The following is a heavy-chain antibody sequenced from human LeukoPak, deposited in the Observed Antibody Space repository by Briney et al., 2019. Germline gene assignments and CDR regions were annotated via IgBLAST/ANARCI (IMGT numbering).Heavy chain of an antibody. J-gene: IGHJ6*02. CDR2: IKQDGSEK. V-gene: IGHV3-7*01. CDR3: ARQQDYYGWGSSTSYYYYGMDV. CDR1: GFTFSRYW. Sequence: GGSLRLSCAASGFTFSRYWMNWVRQAPGKGLEWVANIKQDGSEKYYVDSVKGRFTISRDNAKNSLYLQMNSLRAEDTAVYYCARQQDYYGWGSSTSYYYYGMDVWGPGTTVTVSS. D-gene: IGHD3-10*01.